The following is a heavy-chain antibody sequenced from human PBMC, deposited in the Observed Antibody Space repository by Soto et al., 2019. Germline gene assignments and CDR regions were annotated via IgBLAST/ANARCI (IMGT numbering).Heavy chain of an antibody. Sequence: EVQLVESGGGLVQPGESLRLSCAASGFTFSNYWMHWVRQAPGKGLEWVSRIDSDGSRLTYADFVERRFTISKDNAKNTVYLHMNSLTAEDTAVYYCVRTSLVVAVATREDFWGQGTLVTVSS. D-gene: IGHD2-15*01. V-gene: IGHV3-74*01. CDR3: VRTSLVVAVATREDF. J-gene: IGHJ4*02. CDR1: GFTFSNYW. CDR2: IDSDGSRL.